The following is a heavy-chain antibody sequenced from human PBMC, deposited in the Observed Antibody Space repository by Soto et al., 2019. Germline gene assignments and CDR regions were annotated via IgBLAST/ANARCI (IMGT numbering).Heavy chain of an antibody. CDR3: SFQESTTVTMFEY. Sequence: EVQLVESGGGLVKPGGSLRLSCAASGFSFSNVWMSWVRQAPGKGLEWVGRIKSKTDGGTTDYAAPVKGRFTISRDDSKTTLYLQMTSLNTEDTAVYYCSFQESTTVTMFEYWGQGTLVTVSS. CDR1: GFSFSNVW. CDR2: IKSKTDGGTT. D-gene: IGHD4-17*01. J-gene: IGHJ4*02. V-gene: IGHV3-15*01.